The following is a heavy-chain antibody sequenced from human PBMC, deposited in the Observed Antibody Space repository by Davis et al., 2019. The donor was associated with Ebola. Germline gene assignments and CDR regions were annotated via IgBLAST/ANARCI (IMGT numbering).Heavy chain of an antibody. CDR1: GFTFSSYS. V-gene: IGHV3-48*04. CDR2: ISSSSSTI. CDR3: ARETSNYRLLLVY. J-gene: IGHJ4*02. D-gene: IGHD4-11*01. Sequence: GESLKISCAASGFTFSSYSMNWVRQAPGKGLEWVSYISSSSSTIYYADSVKGRFTISRDNAKNSLYLQMNSLRAEDTAVYYCARETSNYRLLLVYWGQGTLVTVSS.